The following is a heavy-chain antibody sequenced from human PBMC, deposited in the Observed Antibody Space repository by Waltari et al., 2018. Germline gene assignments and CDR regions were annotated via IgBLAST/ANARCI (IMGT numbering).Heavy chain of an antibody. D-gene: IGHD3-3*01. J-gene: IGHJ4*02. CDR1: GFTFSSYA. CDR2: ISYDGSNK. Sequence: QVQLVESGGGVVQPGRSLRLSCAASGFTFSSYAMHWVRQAPGKGLEWVAVISYDGSNKYYADSVKGRFSISRDNSMNTLVLQRNSLRAEDTAVYYCARCYDFWSGHFDYWGQGTLVTVSS. V-gene: IGHV3-30-3*01. CDR3: ARCYDFWSGHFDY.